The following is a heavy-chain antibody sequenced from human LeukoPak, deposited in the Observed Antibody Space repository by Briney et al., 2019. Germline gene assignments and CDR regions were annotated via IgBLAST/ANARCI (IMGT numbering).Heavy chain of an antibody. J-gene: IGHJ3*02. CDR3: ARDLTGTWHAFDI. D-gene: IGHD1-14*01. CDR1: GFIFSSYS. Sequence: VGSLRLSCAASGFIFSSYSMYWVRQAPEKGLEGVSSISISSSYIYYADSVKARFTISRDNAKNSLYLQMNSLTGDDTALYYCARDLTGTWHAFDIWGQGTMVTVSS. V-gene: IGHV3-21*01. CDR2: ISISSSYI.